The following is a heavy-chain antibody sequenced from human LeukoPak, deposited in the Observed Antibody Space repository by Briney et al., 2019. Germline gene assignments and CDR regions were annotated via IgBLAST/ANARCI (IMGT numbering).Heavy chain of an antibody. CDR2: IYYSGST. Sequence: PSETLYLTCTVSGGSISSGDYYWSWIRQPPGKGLEWIGYIYYSGSTYYNPSLKSRVTISVDTSKNQFSLKLSSVTAADTAVYYCAREYGSGSSFDYWGQGTLVTVSS. D-gene: IGHD3-10*01. CDR3: AREYGSGSSFDY. CDR1: GGSISSGDYY. V-gene: IGHV4-30-4*01. J-gene: IGHJ4*02.